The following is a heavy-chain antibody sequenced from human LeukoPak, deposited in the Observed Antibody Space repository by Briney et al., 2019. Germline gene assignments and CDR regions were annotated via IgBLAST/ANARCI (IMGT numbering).Heavy chain of an antibody. J-gene: IGHJ3*02. CDR1: GGSISSDY. Sequence: SETLSLTCTVSGGSISSDYWSWIRQPPGKGLDWIGYIYNSGSTNYNPSLKSRVTISVDTSKNQFSLKLSSVTAADTAVYYCARDSAGLRLPFAFDIWGQGTMVTVSS. CDR3: ARDSAGLRLPFAFDI. D-gene: IGHD5-12*01. V-gene: IGHV4-59*01. CDR2: IYNSGST.